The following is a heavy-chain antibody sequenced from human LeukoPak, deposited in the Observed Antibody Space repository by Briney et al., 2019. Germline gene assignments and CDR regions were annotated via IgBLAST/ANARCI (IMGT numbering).Heavy chain of an antibody. CDR1: GFTFDDYA. CDR3: ARDAYYDSSGFFDY. CDR2: ISSSSSYI. Sequence: PGGSLRLSCAASGFTFDDYAMHWVRQAPGKGLEWVSSISSSSSYIYYADSVKGRFTISRDNAKNSLYLQMNSLRAEDTAVYYCARDAYYDSSGFFDYWGQGTLVTVSS. D-gene: IGHD3-22*01. V-gene: IGHV3-21*01. J-gene: IGHJ4*02.